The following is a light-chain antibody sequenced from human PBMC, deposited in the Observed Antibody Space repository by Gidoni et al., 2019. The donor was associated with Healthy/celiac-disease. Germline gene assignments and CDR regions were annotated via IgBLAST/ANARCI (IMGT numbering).Light chain of an antibody. CDR1: QSVLYSSNNKNY. CDR3: QQYYSNPRT. V-gene: IGKV4-1*01. Sequence: DIVMTQSPDSLAVSLGERATINCKSSQSVLYSSNNKNYLAWYQQKPGHPPKLLIYWASTRESGVPDRFSGSGSGTDFTLTISSLQAEDVAVYYCQQYYSNPRTFGQGTKVEIK. J-gene: IGKJ1*01. CDR2: WAS.